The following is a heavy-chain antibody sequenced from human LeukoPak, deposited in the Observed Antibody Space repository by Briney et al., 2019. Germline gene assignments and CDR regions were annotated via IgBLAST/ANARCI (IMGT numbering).Heavy chain of an antibody. CDR3: ARGPTYCTNGVCYRYYFDY. Sequence: SETLSLTCAVYGGSFSGYYWSWIPQPPGKGLEWIGEINHSGSTNYNPSLKSRVTISVDTSKNQFSLKLSSVTAADTAVYYCARGPTYCTNGVCYRYYFDYWGQGTLVTVSS. V-gene: IGHV4-34*01. CDR1: GGSFSGYY. D-gene: IGHD2-8*01. J-gene: IGHJ4*02. CDR2: INHSGST.